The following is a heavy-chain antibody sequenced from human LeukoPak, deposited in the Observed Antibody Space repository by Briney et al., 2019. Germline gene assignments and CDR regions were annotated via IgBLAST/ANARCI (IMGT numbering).Heavy chain of an antibody. D-gene: IGHD1-26*01. J-gene: IGHJ3*02. V-gene: IGHV4-59*08. CDR3: ARHDPIVGTPDAFDI. CDR2: ISYSGST. Sequence: SETLSLTCAVSGGSISSYYWSWIRQPPGKGLEWIGYISYSGSTDYNPSLKSRVTISLDTSKNQFSLKLSSVTAADTAVYYCARHDPIVGTPDAFDIWGQGTMVTVSS. CDR1: GGSISSYY.